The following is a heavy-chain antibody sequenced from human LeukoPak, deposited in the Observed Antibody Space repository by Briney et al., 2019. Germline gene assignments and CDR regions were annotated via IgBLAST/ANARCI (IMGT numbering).Heavy chain of an antibody. CDR2: IWYNGSNK. V-gene: IGHV3-33*01. CDR1: GFTFSSFA. D-gene: IGHD4-17*01. Sequence: PGGSLRLSCAASGFTFSSFAMHWVRQAPGKGLEWVADIWYNGSNKYYAESVKGRFTISRDNSRNTLYLQMNSLRAEDTAAYYCSRGGYGDYNNWFDPWGQGTLVIVSS. J-gene: IGHJ5*02. CDR3: SRGGYGDYNNWFDP.